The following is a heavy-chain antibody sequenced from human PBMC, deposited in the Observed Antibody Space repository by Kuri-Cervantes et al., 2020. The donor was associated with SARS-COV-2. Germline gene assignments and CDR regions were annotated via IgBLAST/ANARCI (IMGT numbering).Heavy chain of an antibody. D-gene: IGHD3-9*01. CDR1: GGSISSYY. CDR2: IYYSGST. V-gene: IGHV4-59*01. CDR3: AKGPDILTGYYIWDYYFDY. Sequence: GSLRLSCTVSGGSISSYYWSWIRQPPGKGLEWIGYIYYSGSTYYNPSLKSRVTISVDTSKNQFSLKLSSVTAADTAVYYCAKGPDILTGYYIWDYYFDYWGQGTLVTVSS. J-gene: IGHJ4*02.